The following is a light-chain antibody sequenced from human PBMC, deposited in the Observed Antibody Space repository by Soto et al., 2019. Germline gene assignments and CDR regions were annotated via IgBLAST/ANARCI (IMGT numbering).Light chain of an antibody. J-gene: IGKJ2*01. V-gene: IGKV1-5*01. CDR1: QSIRSW. CDR3: QQYNSYPYT. Sequence: DIQMTQSPSTLSASVGDRVTITCRASQSIRSWLAWYQQKPGKAPKLLIYDASSLESGVPSRFSGSGSGTEFTLTISSLHPDDFATYYCQQYNSYPYTFGQGTKLEIK. CDR2: DAS.